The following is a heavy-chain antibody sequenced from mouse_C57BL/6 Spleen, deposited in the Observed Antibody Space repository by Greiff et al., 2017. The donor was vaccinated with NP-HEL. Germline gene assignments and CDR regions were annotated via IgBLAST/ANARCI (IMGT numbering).Heavy chain of an antibody. CDR3: ARSTDGSHFDY. Sequence: QVQLQQSGAELVKPGASVKISCKASGYAFSSYWMNWVKQRPGKGLEWIGQIYPGDGDTNYNGKFKGKATLTADKSSSTAYMQLSSLTSEDSAVYFCARSTDGSHFDYWGQGTTLTVSS. CDR2: IYPGDGDT. CDR1: GYAFSSYW. D-gene: IGHD2-3*01. J-gene: IGHJ2*01. V-gene: IGHV1-80*01.